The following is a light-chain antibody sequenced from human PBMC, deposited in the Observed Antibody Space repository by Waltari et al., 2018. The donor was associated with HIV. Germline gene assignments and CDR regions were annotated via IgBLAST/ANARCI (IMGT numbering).Light chain of an antibody. CDR1: STNIGTNT. V-gene: IGLV1-44*01. Sequence: QSVLPQSPSASGTPGQRVTISCSGSSTNIGTNTVNWYQQLPGTAPKLLIYSNNQRPSGVPDRFSGSKSGTSASLAISGLQSEEEADYYCAAWDDSLNGFVFGGGTKLTVL. CDR2: SNN. J-gene: IGLJ2*01. CDR3: AAWDDSLNGFV.